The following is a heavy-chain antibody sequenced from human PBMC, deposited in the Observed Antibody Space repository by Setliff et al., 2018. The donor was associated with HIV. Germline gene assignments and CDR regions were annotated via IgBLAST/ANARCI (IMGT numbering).Heavy chain of an antibody. CDR1: GFTFSRYA. CDR3: ARDDDTTSHYGLFEF. Sequence: GSLRLSCRASGFTFSRYAMHWVRQAPGKGLQWVAFIRYDGTNEDYADSVKGRFTISRDDSKNTVYLQMNSLRAEDTAVYYCARDDDTTSHYGLFEFWGQGTLVTVSS. D-gene: IGHD3-22*01. V-gene: IGHV3-30*02. CDR2: IRYDGTNE. J-gene: IGHJ4*02.